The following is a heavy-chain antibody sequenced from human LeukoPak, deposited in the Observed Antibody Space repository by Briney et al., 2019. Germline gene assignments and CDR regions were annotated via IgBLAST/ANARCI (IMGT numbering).Heavy chain of an antibody. V-gene: IGHV3-21*04. D-gene: IGHD3-22*01. CDR3: TRSGYRHPYHFES. J-gene: IGHJ4*02. CDR2: ISSSSYI. CDR1: GFTFSSYS. Sequence: PGGSLRLSCAASGFTFSSYSMNWVRQAPGKGLEWVSSISSSSYIYYADSVKGRFTISRDNSKNTLSLQMNSLRADDTAIYYCTRSGYRHPYHFESWGQGTLVIVSS.